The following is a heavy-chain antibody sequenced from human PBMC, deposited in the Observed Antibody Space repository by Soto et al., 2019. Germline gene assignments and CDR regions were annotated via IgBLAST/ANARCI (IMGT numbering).Heavy chain of an antibody. D-gene: IGHD1-1*01. J-gene: IGHJ4*02. Sequence: EAHLVESGGGLVKPGGSLRLSCEASAFTFGSHTMYWVRQAPGKGLEWVSSIDSGGSRTFYADTVKGRFTISRDNAKNSLFLQMNSLRAEDTAVYFCTREVQPGVRREYDYWGQGTLVTVSS. CDR1: AFTFGSHT. CDR2: IDSGGSRT. CDR3: TREVQPGVRREYDY. V-gene: IGHV3-21*01.